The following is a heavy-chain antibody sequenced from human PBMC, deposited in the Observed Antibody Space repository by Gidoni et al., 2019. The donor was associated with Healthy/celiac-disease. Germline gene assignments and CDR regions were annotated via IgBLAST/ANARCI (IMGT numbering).Heavy chain of an antibody. CDR2: SGTAGDP. V-gene: IGHV3-13*05. CDR1: GFTFSSYD. J-gene: IGHJ6*02. CDR3: ARIHYYYGMDV. Sequence: EVQLVESGGGLVQPGGSLRLSCAASGFTFSSYDMHWVRQATGKGLEWVSASGTAGDPYYPGSVKGRFTISRENAKNSLYLQMNSLRAGDTAVYYCARIHYYYGMDVWGQGTTVTVSS.